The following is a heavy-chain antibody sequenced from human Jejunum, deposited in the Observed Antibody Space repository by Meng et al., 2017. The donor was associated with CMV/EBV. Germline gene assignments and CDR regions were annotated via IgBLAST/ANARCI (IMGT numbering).Heavy chain of an antibody. CDR1: GFTFHSYF. D-gene: IGHD2/OR15-2a*01. CDR2: ISGSGHYI. J-gene: IGHJ4*02. CDR3: AKDRVLSEY. Sequence: SCAASGFTFHSYFMNWVRQAPGKGLEWLSSISGSGHYINYANSVKGRFTISRDDAKNSLYLEMSSLRVEDTAVYYCAKDRVLSEYWGQGTLVTVSS. V-gene: IGHV3-21*01.